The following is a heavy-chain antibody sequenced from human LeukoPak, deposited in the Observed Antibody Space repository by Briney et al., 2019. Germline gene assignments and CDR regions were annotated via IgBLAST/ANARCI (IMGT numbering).Heavy chain of an antibody. V-gene: IGHV4-38-2*02. J-gene: IGHJ6*03. D-gene: IGHD3-22*01. CDR3: ARAYYYDSSGYSMLYYYYYYYMDV. CDR2: IYRSGST. Sequence: SETLSLTCSGSNYSISNSLYWGWLRQPPGKGLEWIGSIYRSGSTFYNPSLKSRVTISLDTSKNQFSLKLSSVTAADTAVYFCARAYYYDSSGYSMLYYYYYYYMDVWGKGTTVTVSS. CDR1: NYSISNSLY.